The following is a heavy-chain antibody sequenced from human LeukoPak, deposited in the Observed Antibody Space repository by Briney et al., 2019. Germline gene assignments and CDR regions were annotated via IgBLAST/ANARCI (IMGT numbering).Heavy chain of an antibody. CDR2: ISGSGGST. J-gene: IGHJ4*02. CDR1: GFTFSSYA. V-gene: IGHV3-23*01. CDR3: ARGHLYSSGWYDY. Sequence: GGSLRLSCAASGFTFSSYAMSWVHQAPGKGLEWVSAISGSGGSTYYADSVKGRFTISRDNSKNTLYLQMNSLRAEDTAVYYCARGHLYSSGWYDYWGQGTLVTVSS. D-gene: IGHD6-19*01.